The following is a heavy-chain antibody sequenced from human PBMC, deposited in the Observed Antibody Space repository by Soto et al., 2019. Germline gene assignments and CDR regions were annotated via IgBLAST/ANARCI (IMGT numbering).Heavy chain of an antibody. D-gene: IGHD5-18*01. CDR2: IYYSGST. Sequence: KPSETLSLTCTVSGGSISSYYWSWIRQPPGKGLEWIGYIYYSGSTNYNPSLKSRVTISVDTSKNQFSLKLSSVTAADTAVYYCARGGGYSYGGIDYWGQGTLVTVSS. J-gene: IGHJ4*02. V-gene: IGHV4-59*01. CDR1: GGSISSYY. CDR3: ARGGGYSYGGIDY.